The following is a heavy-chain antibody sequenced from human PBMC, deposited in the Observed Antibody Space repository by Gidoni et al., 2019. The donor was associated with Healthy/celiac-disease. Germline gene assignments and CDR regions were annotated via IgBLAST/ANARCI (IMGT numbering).Heavy chain of an antibody. CDR1: FSGYY. V-gene: IGHV4-34*01. CDR3: ARSRQLAYYYYYYGMDV. Sequence: FSGYYWSWIRQPPGKGLEWIGEINHSGSTNYNPSLKSRVTISVDTSKNQFSLKLSSVTAADTAVYYCARSRQLAYYYYYYGMDVWGEGTTVTVSS. J-gene: IGHJ6*04. CDR2: INHSGST. D-gene: IGHD6-6*01.